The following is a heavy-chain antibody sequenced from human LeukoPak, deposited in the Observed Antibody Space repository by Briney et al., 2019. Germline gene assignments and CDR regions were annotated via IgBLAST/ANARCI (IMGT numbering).Heavy chain of an antibody. CDR2: ISGSGNRT. V-gene: IGHV3-23*01. D-gene: IGHD6-19*01. J-gene: IGHJ4*02. Sequence: GGSLRLSCAASGFTFSSYAMSWVRQAPGKGLEWVSAISGSGNRTYYADSVKGRFTISRDNSKNTLYLQMNSLRAEDTAVYYCARAQWLVTSGGFVDYWGQGTLVTVSS. CDR1: GFTFSSYA. CDR3: ARAQWLVTSGGFVDY.